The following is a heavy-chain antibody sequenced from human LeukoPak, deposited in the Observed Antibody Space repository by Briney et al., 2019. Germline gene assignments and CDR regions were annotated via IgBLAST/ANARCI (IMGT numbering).Heavy chain of an antibody. Sequence: ASVKVSCKASGGTFSSYAISWVRQAPGQGLEWMGGIIPIFGTANYAQKFQGRVTITADESTSTAYMELSSLRSEDTAVYYCARDREDDYGNNFDYWGQGTLVTVSS. CDR3: ARDREDDYGNNFDY. CDR1: GGTFSSYA. D-gene: IGHD4-11*01. CDR2: IIPIFGTA. J-gene: IGHJ4*02. V-gene: IGHV1-69*13.